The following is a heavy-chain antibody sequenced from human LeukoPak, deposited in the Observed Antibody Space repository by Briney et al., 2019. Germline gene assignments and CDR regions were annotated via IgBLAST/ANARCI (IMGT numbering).Heavy chain of an antibody. Sequence: PGGSLRLSCAASGFTFISYEMNWVRQAPGKGLEWVSYIDSSGTTIHYADSVKGRFTISRDNSKNTLYLQMNSLRAEDTAVYYCAKDGRAGWTHPYYFDYWGQGTLVTVSS. J-gene: IGHJ4*02. V-gene: IGHV3-48*03. CDR1: GFTFISYE. D-gene: IGHD6-19*01. CDR2: IDSSGTTI. CDR3: AKDGRAGWTHPYYFDY.